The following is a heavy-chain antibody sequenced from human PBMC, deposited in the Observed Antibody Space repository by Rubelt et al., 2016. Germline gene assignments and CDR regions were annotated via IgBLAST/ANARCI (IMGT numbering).Heavy chain of an antibody. CDR2: IYYSGST. CDR1: GGSISSSSYY. V-gene: IGHV4-39*07. Sequence: GTLSLTCTVSGGSISSSSYYWGWIRQPPGKGLEWIGSIYYSGSTYYNPSLKSRVTISVDTSKNQFSLKLSSVTAADTAVYYCARDFFRGSWPFDYWGQGTLVTVSS. J-gene: IGHJ4*02. CDR3: ARDFFRGSWPFDY. D-gene: IGHD6-13*01.